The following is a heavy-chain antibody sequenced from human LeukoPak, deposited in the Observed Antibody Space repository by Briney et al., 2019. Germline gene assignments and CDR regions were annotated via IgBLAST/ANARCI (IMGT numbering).Heavy chain of an antibody. CDR1: GFTFSNAW. CDR3: TTFKAGGDY. Sequence: GGSLRLSCAASGFTFSNAWMSWVRQAPGKGLEWVGHIKSKTDGGTTDYAAPVKGRFTISRDDSKNTLYLQMNSLKTEDTAVCYCTTFKAGGDYWGQGTLVTVSS. D-gene: IGHD3-10*01. CDR2: IKSKTDGGTT. J-gene: IGHJ4*02. V-gene: IGHV3-15*01.